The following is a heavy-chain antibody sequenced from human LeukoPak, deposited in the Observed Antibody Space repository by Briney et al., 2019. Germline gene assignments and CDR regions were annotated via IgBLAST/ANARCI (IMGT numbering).Heavy chain of an antibody. V-gene: IGHV3-23*01. Sequence: GGSLRLSCAASGFTFSSYAMSWVRQAPGKGLEWVSAISGSGGSTYYADSVKGRFTISRDNSKNTLYLQMNSLRAEDTAVYYCAKDGLRYFDWFMDVWGKGTTVTVSS. J-gene: IGHJ6*03. CDR3: AKDGLRYFDWFMDV. D-gene: IGHD3-9*01. CDR1: GFTFSSYA. CDR2: ISGSGGST.